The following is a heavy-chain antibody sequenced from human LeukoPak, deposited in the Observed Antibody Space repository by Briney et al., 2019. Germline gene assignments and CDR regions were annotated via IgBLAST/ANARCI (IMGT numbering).Heavy chain of an antibody. CDR2: IDGGNGDT. Sequence: ASVKVSCKTSGYTFGKYAIHWVRQAPGQRFEWMGWIDGGNGDTRLSQKFQDRVSFTRDTFATTAYMELTSLRSEDTAVYYRARDQSRDIRVDFDYWGQGTLVPVSS. CDR1: GYTFGKYA. CDR3: ARDQSRDIRVDFDY. D-gene: IGHD2-15*01. J-gene: IGHJ4*02. V-gene: IGHV1-3*01.